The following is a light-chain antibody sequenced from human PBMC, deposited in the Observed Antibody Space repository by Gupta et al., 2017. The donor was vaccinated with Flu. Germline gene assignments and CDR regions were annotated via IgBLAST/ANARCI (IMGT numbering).Light chain of an antibody. CDR2: ATS. V-gene: IGKV1-12*01. J-gene: IGKJ5*01. Sequence: MTQSPSSVSAFVGDRVTITCRASQDIYRWLAWYQQKPGEAPKLLMVATSTLQSGVPSRFSGSGSGTDFALTISSLQAEDTGTYYCQQANSFPTTFGQGTRLEIK. CDR3: QQANSFPTT. CDR1: QDIYRW.